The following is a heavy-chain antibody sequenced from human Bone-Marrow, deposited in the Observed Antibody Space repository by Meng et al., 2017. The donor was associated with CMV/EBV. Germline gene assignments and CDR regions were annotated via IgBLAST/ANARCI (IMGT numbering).Heavy chain of an antibody. Sequence: GESLKISCAASGFTFSSYEMNWVRQAPGKGLEWVSYISSSGSTIYYADSVKGRFTISRDNAKNSLYLQMNSLRAEDTAVYYCARVFRQGIVVVITGFLTDVWGQGTTVTVSS. CDR3: ARVFRQGIVVVITGFLTDV. CDR1: GFTFSSYE. J-gene: IGHJ6*01. V-gene: IGHV3-48*03. D-gene: IGHD3-22*01. CDR2: ISSSGSTI.